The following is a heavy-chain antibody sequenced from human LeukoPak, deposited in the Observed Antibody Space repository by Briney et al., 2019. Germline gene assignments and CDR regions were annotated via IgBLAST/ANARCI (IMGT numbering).Heavy chain of an antibody. J-gene: IGHJ4*02. CDR1: GFTFTSYY. Sequence: GGSLRLSCAASGFTFTSYYMNWFRQAPGEGLEWVSSISSSSTYINYADSVKGRFTISRDNSKESLYLQMNSLRADDTAVYYCARVEYSGTYFLFDHWGQGTLVIVSS. CDR3: ARVEYSGTYFLFDH. D-gene: IGHD1-26*01. V-gene: IGHV3-21*01. CDR2: ISSSSTYI.